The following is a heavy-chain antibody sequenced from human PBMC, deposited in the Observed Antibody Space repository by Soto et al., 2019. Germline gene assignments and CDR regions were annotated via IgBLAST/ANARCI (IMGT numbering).Heavy chain of an antibody. CDR1: GGSISSGGYY. CDR2: IYYSGST. J-gene: IGHJ4*02. D-gene: IGHD4-17*01. Sequence: SETLSLTCTVSGGSISSGGYYWSWIRQHPGKGLEWIGYIYYSGSTYYNPSLKSRVTISVDTSKNQFSLKLSSVTAADTAVYYCARAKTSGYGDVYYFDYWGQGTPVTVSS. CDR3: ARAKTSGYGDVYYFDY. V-gene: IGHV4-31*03.